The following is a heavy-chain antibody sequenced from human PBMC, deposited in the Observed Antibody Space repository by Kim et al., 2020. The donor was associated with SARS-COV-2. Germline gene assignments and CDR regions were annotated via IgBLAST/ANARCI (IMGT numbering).Heavy chain of an antibody. CDR2: ISAYNGNT. J-gene: IGHJ6*02. D-gene: IGHD6-6*01. CDR1: GYTFTSYG. V-gene: IGHV1-18*04. CDR3: ASRSSSSYYYGMDV. Sequence: ASVKVSCKASGYTFTSYGISWVRQAPGQGLEWMGWISAYNGNTNYAQKLQGRVTMTTDTSTSTAYMELRSLRSDDTAVYYCASRSSSSYYYGMDVWGQGTTVTVSS.